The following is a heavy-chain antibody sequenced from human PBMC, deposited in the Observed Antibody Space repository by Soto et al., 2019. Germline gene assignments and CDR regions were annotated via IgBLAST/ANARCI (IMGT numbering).Heavy chain of an antibody. CDR2: PSYDGSNK. J-gene: IGHJ6*02. Sequence: GGPLSLSCAASGFPFGSYAMNWAGQAPGKGLEWVVVPSYDGSNKYYADSVKGRFTISRDNSKNTLYLQMNSLRPEDTAVYYCARDKNRGCSSTSCYPSYYYSCLDVWGQGTTVTVSS. CDR1: GFPFGSYA. D-gene: IGHD2-2*01. CDR3: ARDKNRGCSSTSCYPSYYYSCLDV. V-gene: IGHV3-30-3*01.